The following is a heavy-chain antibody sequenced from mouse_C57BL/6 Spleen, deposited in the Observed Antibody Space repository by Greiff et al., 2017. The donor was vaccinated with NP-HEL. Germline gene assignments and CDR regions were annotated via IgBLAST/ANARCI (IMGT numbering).Heavy chain of an antibody. V-gene: IGHV1-61*01. Sequence: QVHVKQPGAELVRPGSSVKLSCKASGYTFTSYWMDWVKQRPGQGLEWIGNIYPSDSETHYNQKFKDKATLTVDKSSSTAYMQLSSLTSEDSAVYYCATRGSSYFDYWGQGTTLTVSS. CDR3: ATRGSSYFDY. CDR2: IYPSDSET. D-gene: IGHD1-1*01. J-gene: IGHJ2*01. CDR1: GYTFTSYW.